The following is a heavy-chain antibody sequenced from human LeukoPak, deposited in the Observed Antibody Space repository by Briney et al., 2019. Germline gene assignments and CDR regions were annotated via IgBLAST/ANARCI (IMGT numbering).Heavy chain of an antibody. CDR2: ISGSGGST. CDR3: AKETYSSGWYLYFDY. D-gene: IGHD6-19*01. V-gene: IGHV3-23*01. J-gene: IGHJ4*02. CDR1: GFTFSSYA. Sequence: GGSLRLSCVPSGFTFSSYAMSWVRQAPGKGLEWVSGISGSGGSTYYADSVKGRFTISRDNSKNTLFLQMYSLRAENTAVYYGAKETYSSGWYLYFDYWGQGTLVTVSS.